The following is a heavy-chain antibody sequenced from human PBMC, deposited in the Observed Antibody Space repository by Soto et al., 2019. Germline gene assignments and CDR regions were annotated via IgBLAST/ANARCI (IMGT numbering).Heavy chain of an antibody. D-gene: IGHD3-3*01. CDR2: ISPSGHTT. J-gene: IGHJ6*02. CDR3: ARHFGMVKHYYDYYGMDV. V-gene: IGHV1-46*02. CDR1: GDTFKNFY. Sequence: QVQLVQSGAEVKKPGASANLSCKASGDTFKNFYIHWVRQAPGQGLEWLGMISPSGHTTTYPQKFQSGDTTTTDTSTSTRYMEPSSLRYNDTSIYYCARHFGMVKHYYDYYGMDVWGQGTTVTVSS.